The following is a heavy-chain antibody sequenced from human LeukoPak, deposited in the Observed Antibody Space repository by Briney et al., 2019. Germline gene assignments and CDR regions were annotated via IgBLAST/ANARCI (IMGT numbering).Heavy chain of an antibody. J-gene: IGHJ4*01. D-gene: IGHD6-13*01. CDR1: GGSISSYY. CDR3: ARVVTAGSYYFDY. CDR2: IYYSGST. Sequence: SETLSLTCTVSGGSISSYYWSWIRQPPGKGLEWIGYIYYSGSTNYNPSLKSRVTISVDTSKNQFSLKLSSVTAADTAVYYCARVVTAGSYYFDYWGHGTLVTVSS. V-gene: IGHV4-59*12.